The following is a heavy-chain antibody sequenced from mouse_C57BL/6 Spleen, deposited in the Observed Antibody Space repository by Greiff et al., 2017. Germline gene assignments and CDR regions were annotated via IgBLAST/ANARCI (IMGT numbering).Heavy chain of an antibody. V-gene: IGHV6-6*01. D-gene: IGHD3-2*02. CDR3: TRPQTAQATWFAY. CDR2: IRNKANNHAT. Sequence: EVKVEESGGGLVQPGGSMKLSCAASGFPFSDAWMDWVRQSPEKGLEWVAEIRNKANNHATYYAESVKGRFTISRDDSKSSVYLQMNSLRAEDTGIYYCTRPQTAQATWFAYWGQGTLVTVSA. J-gene: IGHJ3*01. CDR1: GFPFSDAW.